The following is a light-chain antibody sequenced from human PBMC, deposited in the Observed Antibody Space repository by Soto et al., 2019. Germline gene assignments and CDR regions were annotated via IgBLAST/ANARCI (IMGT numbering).Light chain of an antibody. CDR1: SSNIGNNA. CDR2: YDD. V-gene: IGLV1-36*01. CDR3: AAWDDSLNGRV. Sequence: QSVLTQPPSVSEAPRQRVTIACSGSSSNIGNNAVNWYQQLPGKAPKLLIYYDDLLPSGVSDRFSGSKSGTSASLAISGLQFEDEAEYYCAAWDDSLNGRVFGGGTKLTVL. J-gene: IGLJ3*02.